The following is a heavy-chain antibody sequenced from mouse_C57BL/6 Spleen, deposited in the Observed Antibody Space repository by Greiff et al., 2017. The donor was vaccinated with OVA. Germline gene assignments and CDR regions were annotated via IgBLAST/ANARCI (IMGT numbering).Heavy chain of an antibody. CDR1: GFTFSDYG. V-gene: IGHV5-17*01. CDR3: ARPHGSSYAWFAY. Sequence: EVKLMESGGGLVKPGGSLKLSCAASGFTFSDYGMHWVRQAPEKGLEWVAYISSGSSTIYYADTVKGRFTISRDNAKNTLFLQMTSLRSEDTAMYYCARPHGSSYAWFAYWGQGTLVTVSA. D-gene: IGHD1-1*01. CDR2: ISSGSSTI. J-gene: IGHJ3*01.